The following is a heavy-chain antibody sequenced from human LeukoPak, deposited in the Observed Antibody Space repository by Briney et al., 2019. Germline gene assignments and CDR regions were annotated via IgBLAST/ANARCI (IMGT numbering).Heavy chain of an antibody. V-gene: IGHV4-38-2*02. CDR2: ISHDGTT. D-gene: IGHD3-10*01. CDR3: ARHVTMVRGVTYYYYGMDV. Sequence: PSETLSLTCTVSDYSIGSGYSWGWIRQPPGKGLEWIATISHDGTTFYNPSLKSRVTISVDTSKNQFSLKLSSVTAADTAVYYCARHVTMVRGVTYYYYGMDVWGQGTTVTVSS. CDR1: DYSIGSGYS. J-gene: IGHJ6*02.